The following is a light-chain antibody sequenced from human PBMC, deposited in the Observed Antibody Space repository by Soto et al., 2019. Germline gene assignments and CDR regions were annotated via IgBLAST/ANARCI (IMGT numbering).Light chain of an antibody. Sequence: EIVMTQSPGTLSVSPGERVTLSCRASQSLTRNLAWYQQKPGQAPRLLIYGASSRATGIPDRFSGSGSGTDFTLTISRLEPEDFAVFYCQQYGGSPWTFGQGTKVDIK. CDR2: GAS. V-gene: IGKV3-20*01. CDR1: QSLTRN. J-gene: IGKJ1*01. CDR3: QQYGGSPWT.